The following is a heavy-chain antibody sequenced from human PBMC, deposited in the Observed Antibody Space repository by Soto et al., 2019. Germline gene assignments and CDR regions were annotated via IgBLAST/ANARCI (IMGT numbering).Heavy chain of an antibody. CDR3: AKKFSDYYDSSGPERFQH. J-gene: IGHJ1*01. V-gene: IGHV3-23*01. D-gene: IGHD3-22*01. CDR2: ISGSGGST. Sequence: PGGSLRLSCAASGFTFSSYAMSWVRQAPGKGLEWVSAISGSGGSTYYADSVKGRFTISRDNSKNTLYLQMNSLRAEDTAVYYCAKKFSDYYDSSGPERFQHWGQGTLVTVSS. CDR1: GFTFSSYA.